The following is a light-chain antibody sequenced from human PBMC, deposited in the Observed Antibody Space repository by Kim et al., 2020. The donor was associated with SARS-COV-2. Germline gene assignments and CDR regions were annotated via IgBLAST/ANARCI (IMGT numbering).Light chain of an antibody. CDR3: QTWGTGIVV. CDR2: LNSDGSH. J-gene: IGLJ2*01. CDR1: EGQSSYA. Sequence: TVSRTCPLGEGQSSYAIEEQQQQPEKGPRYLMKLNSDGSHSKGDGIPDRFSGSSSGAERYLTISSLQSEDEADYYCQTWGTGIVVFGGGTQLTVL. V-gene: IGLV4-69*01.